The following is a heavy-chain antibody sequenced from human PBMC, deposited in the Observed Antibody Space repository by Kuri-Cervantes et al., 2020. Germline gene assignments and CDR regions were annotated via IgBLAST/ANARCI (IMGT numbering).Heavy chain of an antibody. V-gene: IGHV4-31*01. D-gene: IGHD3-3*01. Sequence: LRLSCTVSGGSISSGGYYWSWIRQHPRKGLEWIGYIYYSGSTYYNPSLKSLVTISVDTSKNQFSLKLSSVTAADTAVYYCARGGGYYDFWSGYSPYYYYMDVWGKGTTVTVSS. CDR2: IYYSGST. CDR3: ARGGGYYDFWSGYSPYYYYMDV. J-gene: IGHJ6*03. CDR1: GGSISSGGYY.